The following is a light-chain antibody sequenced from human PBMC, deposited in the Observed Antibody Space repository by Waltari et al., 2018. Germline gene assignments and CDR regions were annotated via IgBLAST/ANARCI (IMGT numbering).Light chain of an antibody. Sequence: QSVLTQHPSASGTPGKGVTIYCSGSNANNGSHYIYWYPQFPGTAPKLLICTDNHRPSVVPDRFSGSKSGTSASLFISGLRSEDDADYYCATWDNSLSGRVFGGVTRVTVL. CDR3: ATWDNSLSGRV. V-gene: IGLV1-47*01. J-gene: IGLJ3*02. CDR1: NANNGSHY. CDR2: TDN.